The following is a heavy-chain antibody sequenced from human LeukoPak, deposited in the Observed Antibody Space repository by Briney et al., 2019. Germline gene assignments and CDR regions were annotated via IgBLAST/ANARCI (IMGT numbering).Heavy chain of an antibody. CDR1: GFTFSSYS. J-gene: IGHJ4*02. V-gene: IGHV3-21*01. CDR3: ASNVIVGSGWYDY. CDR2: ISSSSSYV. D-gene: IGHD6-19*01. Sequence: PGGSLRLSCAASGFTFSSYSMNWVRQAPGKGLEWVSSISSSSSYVYYADSVKGRFTISRDNAKNSLYLQMNSLRAEDTAVYYCASNVIVGSGWYDYWGQGTLVTVSS.